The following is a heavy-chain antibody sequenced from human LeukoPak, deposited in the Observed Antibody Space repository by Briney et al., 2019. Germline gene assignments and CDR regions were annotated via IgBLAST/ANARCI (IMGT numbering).Heavy chain of an antibody. Sequence: SETLSLTCSVSGGSISSCTYSWGWIRQPPGKGLEWIGSFSCSGSTNYNPSLKSRVTISVDTSKNQFSLKLSSVTAADTAVYYCARIRGREGAFGVVISHGEPHPIKNYYFYYMDVWGKGTTVTVSS. J-gene: IGHJ6*03. D-gene: IGHD3-3*01. CDR2: FSCSGST. V-gene: IGHV4-39*07. CDR3: ARIRGREGAFGVVISHGEPHPIKNYYFYYMDV. CDR1: GGSISSCTYS.